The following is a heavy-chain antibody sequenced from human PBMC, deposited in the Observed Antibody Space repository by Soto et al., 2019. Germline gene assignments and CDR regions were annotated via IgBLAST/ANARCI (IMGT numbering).Heavy chain of an antibody. D-gene: IGHD3-9*01. V-gene: IGHV4-4*02. CDR3: ARVVLTITRGAFDA. Sequence: QVQLQESGPGLVKPSGTLSLTCAVSGGSISSSHWWTWVRQSPGKGLEYIGEISHSGTSNSNPSLKSRVTLSVDKSKNHFSLTLTSVTAADTAGYYCARVVLTITRGAFDAWCQGTLVIVSS. J-gene: IGHJ3*01. CDR1: GGSISSSHW. CDR2: ISHSGTS.